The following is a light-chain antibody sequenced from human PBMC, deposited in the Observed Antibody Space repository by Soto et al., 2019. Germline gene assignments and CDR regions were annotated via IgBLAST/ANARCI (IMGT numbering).Light chain of an antibody. CDR3: SSYGGSNNLI. Sequence: QSALTQAPSASGSPGQSVPISCTGTSTDVGGYNSVSWFQHHPGKAPKLMIYEVSNRPSGVPDRFSGSKSGNTASLTVSGLQAEDEADYYCSSYGGSNNLIFGGGTKVTVL. V-gene: IGLV2-8*01. J-gene: IGLJ2*01. CDR1: STDVGGYNS. CDR2: EVS.